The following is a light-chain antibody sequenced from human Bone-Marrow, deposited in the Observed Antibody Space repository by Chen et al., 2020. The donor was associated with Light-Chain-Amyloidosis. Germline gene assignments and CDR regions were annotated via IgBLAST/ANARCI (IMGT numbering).Light chain of an antibody. CDR2: GNT. V-gene: IGLV1-40*01. J-gene: IGLJ1*01. Sequence: QSVLTQPPSVSGAPGQKVTILCTGSSSNIGAGNDVHWYQQLPGTTPKTLIYGNTNRRSGVPRRFSGSKTGTSASLGISGLQPDDEADYHCQTYANATHVFGTGTKVIVL. CDR3: QTYANATHV. CDR1: SSNIGAGND.